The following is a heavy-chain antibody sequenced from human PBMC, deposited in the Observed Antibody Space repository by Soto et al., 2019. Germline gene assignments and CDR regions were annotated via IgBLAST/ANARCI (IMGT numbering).Heavy chain of an antibody. V-gene: IGHV1-69*01. D-gene: IGHD3-9*01. CDR3: VRDISFEY. CDR2: IIPILDSA. J-gene: IGHJ4*01. CDR1: GGTFSRSA. Sequence: QVQLEQSGAEVKEPGSSVKVSCKASGGTFSRSAISWVRQAPGQGLEWMGGIIPILDSATYDQKFQGRLTITADESTITAYLELTSLKSDDTAVYYGVRDISFEYWGHGTLVTVSS.